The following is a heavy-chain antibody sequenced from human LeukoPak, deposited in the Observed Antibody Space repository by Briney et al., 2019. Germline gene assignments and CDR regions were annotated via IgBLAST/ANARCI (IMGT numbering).Heavy chain of an antibody. Sequence: GGSLRLSCAASGFTFSSYGMHWVRQAPGKGLEWVAFIRYDGSNKYYADSVKGRFTISRDNSKNTLYLQMNSLRAEDTAVYYYAKEGREAGYCSGGSCTTFAFDIWGQGTMVTVSP. CDR3: AKEGREAGYCSGGSCTTFAFDI. CDR2: IRYDGSNK. CDR1: GFTFSSYG. D-gene: IGHD2-15*01. V-gene: IGHV3-30*02. J-gene: IGHJ3*02.